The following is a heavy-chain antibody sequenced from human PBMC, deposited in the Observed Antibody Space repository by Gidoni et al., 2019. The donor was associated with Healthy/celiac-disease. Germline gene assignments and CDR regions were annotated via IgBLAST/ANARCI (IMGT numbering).Heavy chain of an antibody. J-gene: IGHJ6*02. V-gene: IGHV6-1*01. CDR2: TYYRSKWYN. Sequence: QVQLQQSGPGLVKPSQTLSLTCAISGDSVSSNSAAWNWIRQSPSRGLEWLGRTYYRSKWYNDYAVSVKSRITINPDTSKNQFSLQLNSVTPEDTAVYYCARDGGSFGLGSYYYYGMDVWGQGTTVTVSS. D-gene: IGHD1-26*01. CDR3: ARDGGSFGLGSYYYYGMDV. CDR1: GDSVSSNSAA.